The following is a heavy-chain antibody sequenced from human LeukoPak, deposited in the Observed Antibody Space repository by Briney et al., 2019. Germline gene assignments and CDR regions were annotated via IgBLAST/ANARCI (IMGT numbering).Heavy chain of an antibody. CDR2: IYSGGTT. J-gene: IGHJ4*02. Sequence: GGSLRLSCAASGFTVSSNYMSWVRQAPGKGLEGVSVIYSGGTTYYADSVKGRFTISRDNSKNTLYLQMNSLRADDTAVYYCARTLGQGVFDYWGQGTLVTVSS. CDR3: ARTLGQGVFDY. CDR1: GFTVSSNY. V-gene: IGHV3-53*01. D-gene: IGHD2-8*01.